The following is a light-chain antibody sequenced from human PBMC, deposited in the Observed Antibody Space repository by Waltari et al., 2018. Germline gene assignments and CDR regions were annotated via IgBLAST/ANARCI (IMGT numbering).Light chain of an antibody. Sequence: QSALTPPRSVSGSPGPSVTISCSGTSSDVGDFNFFSWYQQHPGHAPKLLIYDVVKRPSGVPDRFSGSKSGNTASLTISGLQTEDEADYYFCSYAGSYTFVFGGGTQLTVL. J-gene: IGLJ7*01. V-gene: IGLV2-11*01. CDR3: CSYAGSYTFV. CDR1: SSDVGDFNF. CDR2: DVV.